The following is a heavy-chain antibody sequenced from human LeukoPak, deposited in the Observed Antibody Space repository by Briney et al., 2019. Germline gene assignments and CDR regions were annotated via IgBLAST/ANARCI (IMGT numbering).Heavy chain of an antibody. Sequence: ASVKVSCKASGYTFTDYFIHWVRHAPGQGLEWMGWLHPNSGGTDYAEKFQARVTMTRDTSISTAYMELSWLRSDDTAVYHCARVTVAAAGVTFGDYWGQGTLVTVSS. CDR2: LHPNSGGT. CDR1: GYTFTDYF. D-gene: IGHD6-13*01. CDR3: ARVTVAAAGVTFGDY. V-gene: IGHV1-2*02. J-gene: IGHJ4*02.